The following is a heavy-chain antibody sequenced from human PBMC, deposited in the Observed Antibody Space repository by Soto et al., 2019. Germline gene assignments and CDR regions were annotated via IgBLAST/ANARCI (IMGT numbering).Heavy chain of an antibody. Sequence: SVKVSCKASGGTFSSYAISWVRQAPGQGLEWMGGTIPIFGTANYAQKFQGRVTITADKSTSTAYMELSSLRSEDTAVYYCAREVLRLETGQAKPDYWGQGTLVTVSS. CDR1: GGTFSSYA. J-gene: IGHJ4*02. CDR3: AREVLRLETGQAKPDY. V-gene: IGHV1-69*06. D-gene: IGHD3-3*01. CDR2: TIPIFGTA.